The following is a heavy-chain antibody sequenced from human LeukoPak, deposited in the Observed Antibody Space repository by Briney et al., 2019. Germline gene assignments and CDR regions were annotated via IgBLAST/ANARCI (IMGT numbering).Heavy chain of an antibody. CDR2: IWYDGSQR. V-gene: IGHV3-33*01. CDR1: GFIFSTYG. Sequence: GGSLRLSCVASGFIFSTYGLHWVRHSPGRGLEWVAVIWYDGSQRYYADSVKGRFTISRDDSQNTIYLQMDSLRAEDTAVYYCATSSPRNYFDHWGQGTLVTVSS. CDR3: ATSSPRNYFDH. D-gene: IGHD1-14*01. J-gene: IGHJ4*02.